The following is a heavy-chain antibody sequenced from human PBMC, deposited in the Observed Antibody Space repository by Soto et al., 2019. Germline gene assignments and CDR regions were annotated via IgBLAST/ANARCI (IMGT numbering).Heavy chain of an antibody. V-gene: IGHV3-33*01. J-gene: IGHJ3*02. CDR2: IWYDGSNK. Sequence: ESGGGVVQPGRSLRLSCAASGFTFSSYGMHWVRQAPGKGLEWVAVIWYDGSNKYYADSVKGRFTISGDNSKNTLYLQMNSLRAEDTAVYYCARGDYYGSDAFDIWGQGTMVTVSS. CDR3: ARGDYYGSDAFDI. D-gene: IGHD3-10*01. CDR1: GFTFSSYG.